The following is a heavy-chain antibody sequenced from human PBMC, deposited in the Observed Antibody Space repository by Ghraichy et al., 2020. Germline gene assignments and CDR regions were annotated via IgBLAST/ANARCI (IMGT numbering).Heavy chain of an antibody. CDR3: ARARVAVAGTGLWYFDY. CDR2: INPNSGGT. D-gene: IGHD6-19*01. J-gene: IGHJ4*02. CDR1: GYSFIGYY. Sequence: ASVKVSCKASGYSFIGYYMHWVPQAPGQGLEWMGWINPNSGGTNYAQKFQGRVTMSKDSSISTAYMDLRSLRSDDTAVYYCARARVAVAGTGLWYFDYWGQGTLVTVSS. V-gene: IGHV1-2*02.